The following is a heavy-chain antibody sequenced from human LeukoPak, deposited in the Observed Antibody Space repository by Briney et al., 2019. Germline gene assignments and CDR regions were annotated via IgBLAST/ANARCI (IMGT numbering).Heavy chain of an antibody. CDR3: AKGHAYSSGLDY. CDR2: ISWSSGSI. CDR1: GFTFDDYA. D-gene: IGHD6-19*01. J-gene: IGHJ4*02. V-gene: IGHV3-9*01. Sequence: GGSLRLSCAASGFTFDDYAMHWVRQAPGKGLEWVSGISWSSGSIGYADSVKGRFTISRDNAKNSLYLQMNSLRAEDTALYYCAKGHAYSSGLDYWGQGTLVTVSS.